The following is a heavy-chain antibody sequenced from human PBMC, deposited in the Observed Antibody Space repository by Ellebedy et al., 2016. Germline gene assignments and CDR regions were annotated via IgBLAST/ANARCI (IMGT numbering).Heavy chain of an antibody. Sequence: GESLKISXAASGFTFSSYTMNWVCQAPGKGLEWVSSIISSGTYIYYGDSVKGRFTISRDNARNSLYLQMNSLRAEDTAVYYCARDRSTVTNYYYGMDVWGQGTTVTVSS. CDR2: IISSGTYI. CDR1: GFTFSSYT. D-gene: IGHD4-17*01. J-gene: IGHJ6*02. CDR3: ARDRSTVTNYYYGMDV. V-gene: IGHV3-21*01.